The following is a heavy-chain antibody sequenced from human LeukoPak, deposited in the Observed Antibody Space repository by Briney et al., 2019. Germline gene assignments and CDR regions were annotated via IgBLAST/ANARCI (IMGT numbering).Heavy chain of an antibody. J-gene: IGHJ6*03. V-gene: IGHV4-61*02. CDR2: IYTSGST. D-gene: IGHD3-10*01. CDR3: ARDRLSTYYYGSGSYEYYYYYYMDV. Sequence: SETLSLTCTVSGGSISSGSYYWSWIRQPAGKGLEWIGRIYTSGSTNYNPSLKSRVTISVDTSKNQFSLKLSSVTAADTAVYYCARDRLSTYYYGSGSYEYYYYYYMDVWGKGTTVTVSS. CDR1: GGSISSGSYY.